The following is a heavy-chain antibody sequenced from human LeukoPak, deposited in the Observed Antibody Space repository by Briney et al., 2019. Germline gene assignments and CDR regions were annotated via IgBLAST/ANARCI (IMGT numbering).Heavy chain of an antibody. D-gene: IGHD3-10*01. CDR2: IIPIFGTA. CDR3: ARVYGSGSFDAFDI. J-gene: IGHJ3*02. Sequence: SVKVSCKASGYTFTSYGISWVRQAPGQGLEWMGGIIPIFGTANYAQKFQGRVTITTDESTSTAYMELSSLRSEDTAVYYCARVYGSGSFDAFDIWGQGTMVTVSS. CDR1: GYTFTSYG. V-gene: IGHV1-69*05.